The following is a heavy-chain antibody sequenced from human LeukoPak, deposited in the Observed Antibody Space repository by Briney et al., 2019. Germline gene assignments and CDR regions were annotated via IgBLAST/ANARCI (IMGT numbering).Heavy chain of an antibody. CDR2: ISGSGGST. J-gene: IGHJ4*02. CDR1: GFTFSSYA. D-gene: IGHD2-15*01. V-gene: IGHV3-23*01. Sequence: GGSLRLSCAASGFTFSSYAMSWVRQAPGKGLEWVSVISGSGGSTYYADSVKGRFTISRDNAKNSLYLQMNSLRAEDTAVYYCARDLSLYCSGGSCYSLNYWGQGTLVTVSS. CDR3: ARDLSLYCSGGSCYSLNY.